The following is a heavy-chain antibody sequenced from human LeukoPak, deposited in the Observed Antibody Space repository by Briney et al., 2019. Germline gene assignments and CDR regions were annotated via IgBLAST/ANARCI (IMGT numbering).Heavy chain of an antibody. Sequence: PSETLSLNCTVSGGSISSSSYYWGWIRQPPGKGLEWIGSIYYSGSTYYNPSLKSRVTISVDTSKNQFSLKLSSVTAADTAVYYCARDPACINWFDPWGQGTLVTVSS. CDR2: IYYSGST. CDR3: ARDPACINWFDP. V-gene: IGHV4-39*07. CDR1: GGSISSSSYY. D-gene: IGHD2-8*01. J-gene: IGHJ5*02.